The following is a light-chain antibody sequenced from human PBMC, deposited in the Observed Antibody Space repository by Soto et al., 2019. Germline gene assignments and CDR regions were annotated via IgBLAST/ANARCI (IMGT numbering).Light chain of an antibody. CDR2: GAS. Sequence: EIVLTQSPGTLSLSPGERATLSCRASQSVSSSYLAWYQQTPGQAPRLVIYGASSRATGIPVRFRGSGSGTEFTLTISGLEPEDFAVYCCQQYDRLPQTFGGGTKVDI. J-gene: IGKJ4*01. CDR3: QQYDRLPQT. V-gene: IGKV3-20*01. CDR1: QSVSSSY.